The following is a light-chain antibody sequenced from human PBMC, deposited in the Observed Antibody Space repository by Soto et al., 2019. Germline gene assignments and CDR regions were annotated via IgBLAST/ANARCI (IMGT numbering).Light chain of an antibody. CDR1: QSVGSD. CDR3: QQYSASPRT. CDR2: SAS. Sequence: EIVMTQSPATLSVSPGERATLSCRASQSVGSDLAWYHQKPGQAPKLLIHSASSRATGIPDRFSASETGTDFTLTISRLEPEDFAVYYCQQYSASPRTFGQGTKV. J-gene: IGKJ1*01. V-gene: IGKV3D-15*01.